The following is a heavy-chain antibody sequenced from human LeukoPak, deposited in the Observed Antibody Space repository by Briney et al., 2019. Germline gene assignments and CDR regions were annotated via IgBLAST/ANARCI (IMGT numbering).Heavy chain of an antibody. CDR2: IYYSGST. Sequence: SETLSLTCTVSGGSISSYYWSWIRQPPGKGLEWIGYIYYSGSTNYNPSLKSRVTISVDTSKNQFSLKLSSVTAADTAVYYCARVGARYYFDCCGQSTLVTVSS. CDR3: ARVGARYYFDC. CDR1: GGSISSYY. J-gene: IGHJ4*02. V-gene: IGHV4-59*01. D-gene: IGHD1-26*01.